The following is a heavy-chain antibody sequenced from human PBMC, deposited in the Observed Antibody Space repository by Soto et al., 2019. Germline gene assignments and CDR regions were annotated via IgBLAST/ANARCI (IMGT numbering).Heavy chain of an antibody. V-gene: IGHV1-3*01. CDR1: GYTFTSYA. Sequence: QVQLVQSGAEVKKPGASVKVSCKASGYTFTSYAMHWVRQAPGQRLEWMGWINAGNGNTKYSQKFQGRVTITRDISASTAYMELSSLRSEDTAVYYCARGAVDTAMVIVWGQGTLVTVSS. CDR2: INAGNGNT. D-gene: IGHD5-18*01. CDR3: ARGAVDTAMVIV. J-gene: IGHJ4*02.